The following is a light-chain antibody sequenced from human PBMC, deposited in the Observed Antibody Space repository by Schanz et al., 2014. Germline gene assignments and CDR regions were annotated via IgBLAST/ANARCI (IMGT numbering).Light chain of an antibody. J-gene: IGLJ1*01. V-gene: IGLV2-8*01. CDR2: EVS. Sequence: HSSLPHPPSASGSPGQSVTISCTGTSSDVGGYNYVSWYQQHPGKAPKLMIYEVSKRPSGVPDRFSGSKSGNTASLTVSGLQAEDEGDFYCCSYAGGQNYVFGTGTMLTVL. CDR1: SSDVGGYNY. CDR3: CSYAGGQNYV.